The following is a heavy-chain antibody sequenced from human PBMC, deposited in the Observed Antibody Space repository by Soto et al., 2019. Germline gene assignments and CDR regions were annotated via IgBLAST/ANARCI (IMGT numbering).Heavy chain of an antibody. CDR3: AKDTQRLSGRYHDF. V-gene: IGHV3-23*01. J-gene: IGHJ4*01. CDR1: GFTFSSYA. Sequence: GGSLRLSCAASGFTFSSYAMSWVRQAPGKGLEWVSGINGRGDSTYYADSVKGRFTISRDYSKNTLFMQMNSLRADDTAIYYCAKDTQRLSGRYHDFWGQGTLVTVSS. D-gene: IGHD3-16*02. CDR2: INGRGDST.